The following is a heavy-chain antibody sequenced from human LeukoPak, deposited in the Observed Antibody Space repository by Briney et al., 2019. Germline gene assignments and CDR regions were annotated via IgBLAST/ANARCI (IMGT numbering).Heavy chain of an antibody. V-gene: IGHV3-21*01. CDR2: ISSSSSYI. CDR3: ARDRQYCSSTSCYSL. Sequence: GGSLRLSCAASGFTFNTYTMNWVRQAPGKGLEWVSSISSSSSYIYYADSVKGRFTISRDNAKNSLYLQMNSLRAEDTAVYYCARDRQYCSSTSCYSLWGQGTLVAVSS. CDR1: GFTFNTYT. D-gene: IGHD2-2*01. J-gene: IGHJ4*02.